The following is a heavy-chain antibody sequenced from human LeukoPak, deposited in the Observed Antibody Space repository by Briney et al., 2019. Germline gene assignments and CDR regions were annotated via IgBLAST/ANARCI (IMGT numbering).Heavy chain of an antibody. CDR3: ARGFPYYDFWSGYYLDDY. Sequence: SETLSLTCAVYGGSFSGYYWSWIRQPPGKGLEWIGEINHSGSTNYNPSLKSRVTISVDTSKNQFSLKLSSVTAADTAVYYCARGFPYYDFWSGYYLDDYWGQGTLVTVSS. J-gene: IGHJ4*02. D-gene: IGHD3-3*01. CDR1: GGSFSGYY. V-gene: IGHV4-34*01. CDR2: INHSGST.